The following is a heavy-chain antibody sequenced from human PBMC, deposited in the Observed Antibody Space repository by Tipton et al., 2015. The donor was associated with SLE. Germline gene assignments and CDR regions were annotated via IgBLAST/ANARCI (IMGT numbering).Heavy chain of an antibody. CDR2: ISSSGSTV. V-gene: IGHV3-48*03. D-gene: IGHD2/OR15-2a*01. CDR1: GFTFSAYE. J-gene: IGHJ3*02. CDR3: AREDFGEAFDI. Sequence: SLRLSCAASGFTFSAYEMNWVRRAPGKGLEWVSYISSSGSTVYYADSVKGRFTISRDNAKNSLYLQMSSLRAEDTAVYYCAREDFGEAFDIWGQGTMVTVSS.